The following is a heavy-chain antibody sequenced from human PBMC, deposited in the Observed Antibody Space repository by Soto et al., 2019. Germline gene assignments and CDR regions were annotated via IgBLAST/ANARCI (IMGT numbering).Heavy chain of an antibody. Sequence: LSLTCTVSGGSISSSSYYWGWIRQPPGKGLEWIGSIYYSGSTYYNPSLKSRVTISVDTSKNQFSLKLSSVTAADTAVYYCARESSETNYFDYWGQGTLVTVSS. V-gene: IGHV4-39*01. CDR1: GGSISSSSYY. CDR2: IYYSGST. J-gene: IGHJ4*02. D-gene: IGHD6-6*01. CDR3: ARESSETNYFDY.